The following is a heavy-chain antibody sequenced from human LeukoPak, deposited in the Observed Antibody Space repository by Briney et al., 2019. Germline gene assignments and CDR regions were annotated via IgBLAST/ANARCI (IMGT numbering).Heavy chain of an antibody. V-gene: IGHV4-61*02. CDR3: ARGSAWLKYYFDY. D-gene: IGHD3-10*01. Sequence: SETLSLTCTVSGGSISSSSYYWGWIRQPAGNGLEWIGRIYTSGSTNYNPFLKSRVTISVDTSKNQFSLKLSSVTAADTAVYYCARGSAWLKYYFDYWGQGTLVTVSS. J-gene: IGHJ4*02. CDR2: IYTSGST. CDR1: GGSISSSSYY.